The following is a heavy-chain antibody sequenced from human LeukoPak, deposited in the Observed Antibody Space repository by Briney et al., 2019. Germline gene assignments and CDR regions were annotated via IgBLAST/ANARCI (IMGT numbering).Heavy chain of an antibody. J-gene: IGHJ3*02. CDR2: IYSGGST. Sequence: PGGSLRLSCAASGFTVSSNYMSWVRQAPGKGLERVSVIYSGGSTYYADSVKGRFTISRDNPKNTLYLQMNSLRAEDTAVYYCARGSTPWGVVAFDIWGQGTMVTVSS. V-gene: IGHV3-53*01. CDR1: GFTVSSNY. D-gene: IGHD3-3*01. CDR3: ARGSTPWGVVAFDI.